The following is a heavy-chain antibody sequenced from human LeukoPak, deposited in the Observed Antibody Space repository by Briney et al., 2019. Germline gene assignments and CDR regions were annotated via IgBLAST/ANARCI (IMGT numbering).Heavy chain of an antibody. V-gene: IGHV4-59*08. CDR2: IYNSVTT. Sequence: TPSETLSLTCTVSGGSIRGYYWSWIRQPPGKRLEWIAYIYNSVTTNYNPSLKSRLTISVDTPENQISLKLSSVTAADTAVYYCARHGPADSRSYPLDYWGQGTLVTVSS. CDR3: ARHGPADSRSYPLDY. D-gene: IGHD3-10*01. J-gene: IGHJ4*02. CDR1: GGSIRGYY.